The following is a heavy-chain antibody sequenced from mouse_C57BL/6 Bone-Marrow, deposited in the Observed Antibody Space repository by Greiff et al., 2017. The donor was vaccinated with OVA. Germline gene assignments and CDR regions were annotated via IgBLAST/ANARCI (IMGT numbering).Heavy chain of an antibody. CDR3: GGRWYFDV. CDR2: INPSSGYT. Sequence: QVQLQESGAELAKPGASVKLSCKASGYTFTSYCMHWVKQRPGQGLEWIGYINPSSGYTKYNQKFKDKATLTADKSSSTAYMQLSSLTDEDSAVYYCGGRWYFDVWGTGTTVTVSS. CDR1: GYTFTSYC. J-gene: IGHJ1*03. V-gene: IGHV1-7*01.